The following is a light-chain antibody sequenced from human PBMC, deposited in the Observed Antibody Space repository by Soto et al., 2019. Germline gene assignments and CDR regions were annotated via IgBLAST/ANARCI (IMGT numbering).Light chain of an antibody. Sequence: DIQMTQSPSTLSASVGDRVTITCRASQSISSWLAWYQQKPGKAPKLLIYDASSLESGVPSRFSGSGSGTEFTLTISSLQPDDFATYYFKQYNSYWTLGPGTKVDIK. CDR3: KQYNSYWT. CDR2: DAS. J-gene: IGKJ1*01. CDR1: QSISSW. V-gene: IGKV1-5*01.